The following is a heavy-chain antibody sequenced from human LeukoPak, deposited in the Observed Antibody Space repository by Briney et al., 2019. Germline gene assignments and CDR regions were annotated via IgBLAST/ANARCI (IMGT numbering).Heavy chain of an antibody. CDR3: ARNNYYASSGQI. V-gene: IGHV3-7*01. J-gene: IGHJ4*02. CDR2: IKQDGSEK. Sequence: GGSLILSCAASGFTFSSYWMSWVRQAPGKGLEWVANIKQDGSEKYYVDSVKGRFTISRDNAKNSLYLQMNSLRAEDTAVYYCARNNYYASSGQIWRQVPLVTVSS. CDR1: GFTFSSYW. D-gene: IGHD3-22*01.